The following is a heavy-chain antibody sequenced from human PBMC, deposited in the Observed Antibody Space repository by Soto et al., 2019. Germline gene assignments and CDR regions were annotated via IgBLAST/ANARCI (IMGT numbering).Heavy chain of an antibody. CDR1: GFTFSSYG. J-gene: IGHJ4*02. D-gene: IGHD6-13*01. V-gene: IGHV3-33*01. Sequence: GGSLRLSCAASGFTFSSYGMHWVRQAPGKGLEWVAVIWYDGSNKYYDDSVKGRFTISRDNSKNTLYLQMNSLRAEDTAVYYCARDRYSSSWIDLDYWGQGTLVTVSS. CDR3: ARDRYSSSWIDLDY. CDR2: IWYDGSNK.